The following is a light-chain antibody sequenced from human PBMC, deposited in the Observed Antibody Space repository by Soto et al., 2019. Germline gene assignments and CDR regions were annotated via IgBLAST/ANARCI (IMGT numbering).Light chain of an antibody. J-gene: IGLJ1*01. CDR1: SSDVGGYNY. V-gene: IGLV2-14*01. Sequence: QSVLTQPASVSGSPGQSITISCTGTSSDVGGYNYVSWYQQHPGKAPKLTIYEVSDRPSGVSNRFSGSKSGNTASLTISGLQAEDEADYYCSSYTGSNIRYVFGTGTKVTVL. CDR3: SSYTGSNIRYV. CDR2: EVS.